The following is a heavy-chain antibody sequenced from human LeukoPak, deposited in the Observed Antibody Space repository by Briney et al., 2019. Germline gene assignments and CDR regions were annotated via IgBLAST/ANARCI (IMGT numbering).Heavy chain of an antibody. CDR3: ARDHRWNFDY. Sequence: PSETLSLACTVSGGSISSYYWSWIRQPPGKGLEWIGSIYYSGSTYYNPSLKSRVTISVDTSKNQFPLKLSSVTAADTAVYYCARDHRWNFDYWGQGTLVTVSS. CDR1: GGSISSYY. J-gene: IGHJ4*02. CDR2: IYYSGST. D-gene: IGHD1-1*01. V-gene: IGHV4-39*06.